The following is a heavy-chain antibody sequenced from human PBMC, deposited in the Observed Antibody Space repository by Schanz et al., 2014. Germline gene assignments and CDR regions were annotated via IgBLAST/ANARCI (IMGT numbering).Heavy chain of an antibody. V-gene: IGHV3-23*01. Sequence: EVQLLESGGGLVQPGGSLRLSCAASGFTFSSYAMSWVRQAPGKGLEWVSAISGSGGDTYYADSVKGRFTISRDNSKNTLYLQMNSLRAEDTAVYFCARGGAGSVLFFFDYWGQGTLVTVSS. J-gene: IGHJ4*02. CDR3: ARGGAGSVLFFFDY. D-gene: IGHD3-10*01. CDR1: GFTFSSYA. CDR2: ISGSGGDT.